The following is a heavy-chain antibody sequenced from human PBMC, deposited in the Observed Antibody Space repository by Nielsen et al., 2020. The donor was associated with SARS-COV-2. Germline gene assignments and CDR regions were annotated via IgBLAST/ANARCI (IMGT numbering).Heavy chain of an antibody. CDR3: VGIVGAL. D-gene: IGHD1-26*01. CDR2: ITWNSGSI. J-gene: IGHJ4*02. CDR1: GFTFDDYA. Sequence: SLKISCAASGFTFDDYAMHWVRQAPGKGLEWVSGITWNSGSIGYADSVKGRFTISRDNAKNSLYLQMNSLRVEDTAVYYCVGIVGALWGQGTLVTVSS. V-gene: IGHV3-9*01.